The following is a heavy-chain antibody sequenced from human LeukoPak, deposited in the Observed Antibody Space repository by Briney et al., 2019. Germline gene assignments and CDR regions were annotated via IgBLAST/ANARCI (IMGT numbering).Heavy chain of an antibody. Sequence: SGGSLRLSCAASGFTVSSYSMNWVRQAPGKGLEWVSSISGGSNYIYYADSLKGRFTISRDNAKNSVYLQMNSLRAEDTAVYYCAREFYDFWSGYRRGIYYYYGMDVWGQGTTVTVSS. V-gene: IGHV3-21*01. CDR2: ISGGSNYI. CDR1: GFTVSSYS. D-gene: IGHD3-3*01. CDR3: AREFYDFWSGYRRGIYYYYGMDV. J-gene: IGHJ6*02.